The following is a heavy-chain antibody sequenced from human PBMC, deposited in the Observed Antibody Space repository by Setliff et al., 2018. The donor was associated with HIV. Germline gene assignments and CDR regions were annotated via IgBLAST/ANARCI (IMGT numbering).Heavy chain of an antibody. CDR3: AKGAGFYGDYTFDY. J-gene: IGHJ4*02. V-gene: IGHV4-38-2*01. CDR2: IYHSGST. CDR1: GYSISNGYY. D-gene: IGHD4-17*01. Sequence: SETLSLTCALSGYSISNGYYWGWIRQPSGKGLEWIGSIYHSGSTFYNPSLRSRVTISVDTSQDQFSLRLTSVTAADTAVYYCAKGAGFYGDYTFDYWGQGNLVTVSS.